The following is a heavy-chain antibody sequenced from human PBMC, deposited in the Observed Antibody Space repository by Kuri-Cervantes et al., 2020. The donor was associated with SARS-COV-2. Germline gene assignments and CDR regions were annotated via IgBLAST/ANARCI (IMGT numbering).Heavy chain of an antibody. D-gene: IGHD3-16*01. J-gene: IGHJ4*02. CDR1: GFTFSSYG. Sequence: GESLRLSCAASGFTFSSYGMHWVRQAPGKGLEWVAVISYDGSNKYYADSVKGRFTISRDNSKNTLYLQMNSLRAEDTAVYYCAREMGVKWGQGTLVTVSS. V-gene: IGHV3-30*03. CDR2: ISYDGSNK. CDR3: AREMGVK.